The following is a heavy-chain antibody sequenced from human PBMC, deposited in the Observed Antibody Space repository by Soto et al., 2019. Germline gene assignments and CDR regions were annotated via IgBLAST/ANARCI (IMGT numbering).Heavy chain of an antibody. D-gene: IGHD3-22*01. CDR2: ISSSGSTI. CDR1: GFTFSDYY. J-gene: IGHJ4*02. V-gene: IGHV3-11*01. Sequence: GGSLRLSCAASGFTFSDYYMSWIRQAPGKGLEWVSYISSSGSTIYYADSVKGRFTISRDNAKNSLYLQMNSLRAEDTAVYYCARSGHYYDSSGYLVGPDYWGQGTLVTVSS. CDR3: ARSGHYYDSSGYLVGPDY.